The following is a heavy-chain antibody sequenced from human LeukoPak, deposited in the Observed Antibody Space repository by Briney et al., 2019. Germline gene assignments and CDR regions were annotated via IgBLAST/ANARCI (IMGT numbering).Heavy chain of an antibody. CDR3: ARRYFDL. V-gene: IGHV3-7*03. CDR1: KFTFSTYG. Sequence: GMSLRLSCAASKFTFSTYGMHWVRQAPGKGLEWVANIKQDGSEKYYVDSVKGRFTISRDNAKNSLYLQMNSLRAEDTAVYYCARRYFDLWGRGTLVTVSS. CDR2: IKQDGSEK. J-gene: IGHJ2*01.